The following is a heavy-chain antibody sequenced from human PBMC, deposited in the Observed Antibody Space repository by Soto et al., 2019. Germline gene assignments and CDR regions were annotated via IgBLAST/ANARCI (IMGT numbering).Heavy chain of an antibody. CDR3: AREGALKPFSS. Sequence: GGSLRLSCAASGFTFSNYGMHWVRQAPGRRLEWVAFISDDGINDYYGDSVKGRFTISRDDSKNTLSLQMNSLRPEDTAVYYCAREGALKPFSSWGQGALVTVSS. CDR2: ISDDGIND. J-gene: IGHJ5*02. V-gene: IGHV3-30-3*01. CDR1: GFTFSNYG.